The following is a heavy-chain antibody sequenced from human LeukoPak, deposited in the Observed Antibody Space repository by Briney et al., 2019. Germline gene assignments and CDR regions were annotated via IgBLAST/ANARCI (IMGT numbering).Heavy chain of an antibody. J-gene: IGHJ3*02. CDR3: AREGHSSGHCGIFDI. D-gene: IGHD3-22*01. V-gene: IGHV3-64*01. Sequence: GGSLRLSCAASGFIFSSSVMHWVRQAPGKGLEYVSGIDSSGGSIHYANSLKDRFTISRDNSKNTLYLQVGSLRAEDMAVYYCAREGHSSGHCGIFDIWGQGTMVTVSS. CDR2: IDSSGGSI. CDR1: GFIFSSSV.